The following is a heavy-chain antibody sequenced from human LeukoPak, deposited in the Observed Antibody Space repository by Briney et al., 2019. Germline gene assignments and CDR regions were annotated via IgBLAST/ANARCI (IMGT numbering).Heavy chain of an antibody. J-gene: IGHJ6*03. Sequence: GGSLRLSCAASGFTFSSYAMTWVRQAPGKGLEWVSGICGSVSTEYTDSAKGRLIISRDKTKNPLYLQMSSLRAEDTAEYYCARTSYNYIDVWGKGTTVTPSS. CDR3: ARTSYNYIDV. CDR2: ICGSVST. CDR1: GFTFSSYA. V-gene: IGHV3-23*01.